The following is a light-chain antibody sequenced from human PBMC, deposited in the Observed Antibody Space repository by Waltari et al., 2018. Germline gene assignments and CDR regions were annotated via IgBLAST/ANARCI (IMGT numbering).Light chain of an antibody. V-gene: IGLV2-14*01. J-gene: IGLJ1*01. Sequence: QAALTQPASVSGSPGQAITSPSTQPGSDGGHYNYATWYQQHPGKVPTPIIYVVSNRPSGVSNRFSGSKSGNTASLTISGLQAEDEADYYCSSYTGGSTFYVFGTGTKVAVL. CDR3: SSYTGGSTFYV. CDR1: GSDGGHYNY. CDR2: VVS.